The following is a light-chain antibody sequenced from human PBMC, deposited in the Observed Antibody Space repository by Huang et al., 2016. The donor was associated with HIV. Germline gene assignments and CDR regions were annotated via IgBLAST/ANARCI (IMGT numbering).Light chain of an antibody. CDR1: PTINNY. J-gene: IGKJ1*01. CDR3: QQTYSAVT. CDR2: AVS. Sequence: DIQMTQSPSSLSASVGDRVTITCRASPTINNYLNWYHQKPGKAPKLLIYAVSSLQRGGPSRFSGSGSGTEFTLTISSLQLEDFATYYCQQTYSAVTFGQGTKVEIK. V-gene: IGKV1-39*01.